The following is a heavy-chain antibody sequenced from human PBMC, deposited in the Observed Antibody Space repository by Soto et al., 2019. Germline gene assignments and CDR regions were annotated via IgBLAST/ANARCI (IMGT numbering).Heavy chain of an antibody. CDR3: ARSHTIFGVVIMSWYFDY. V-gene: IGHV3-48*02. CDR1: GFTFSSYS. J-gene: IGHJ4*02. D-gene: IGHD3-3*01. CDR2: ISSSSSTI. Sequence: PGGSLRLSCAASGFTFSSYSMNWVRQAPGKGLEWVSYISSSSSTIYYADSVKGRFTISRDNAKNSLYLQMNSLRDEDTAVYYCARSHTIFGVVIMSWYFDYWGQGTLVTVSS.